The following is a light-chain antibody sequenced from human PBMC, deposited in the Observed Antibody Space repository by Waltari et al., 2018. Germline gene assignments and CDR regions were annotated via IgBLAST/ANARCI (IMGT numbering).Light chain of an antibody. CDR1: QDISDY. Sequence: DIQMTQSPSSLSASVGDRVTITCQASQDISDYLNWYQQKPGKAPNFLIYDASNLETGDPSRFSGSGSGTDFTFTISSLQPEDIATYYCQQYRSLPLTFGGGTKVEIK. CDR3: QQYRSLPLT. J-gene: IGKJ4*01. V-gene: IGKV1-33*01. CDR2: DAS.